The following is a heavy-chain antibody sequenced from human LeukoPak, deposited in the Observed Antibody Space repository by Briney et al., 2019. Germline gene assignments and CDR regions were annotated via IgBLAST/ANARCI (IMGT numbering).Heavy chain of an antibody. CDR3: AKDQYQLLFFFDY. CDR2: IRYDGSNK. J-gene: IGHJ4*02. D-gene: IGHD2-2*01. V-gene: IGHV3-30*02. CDR1: GFTVSSNY. Sequence: GGSLRLSCAASGFTVSSNYMSWVRQAPGKGLEWVAFIRYDGSNKYYADSVKGRFTISRDNSKNTLYLQMNSLRAEDTAVYYCAKDQYQLLFFFDYWGQGTLVTVSS.